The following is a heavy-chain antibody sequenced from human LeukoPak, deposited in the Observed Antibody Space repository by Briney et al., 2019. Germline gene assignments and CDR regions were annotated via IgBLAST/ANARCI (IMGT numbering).Heavy chain of an antibody. CDR3: ARDVTSGWYRFDP. CDR1: GFTVSSNY. D-gene: IGHD6-19*01. CDR2: IYSGGST. Sequence: GGSLRLSCAASGFTVSSNYMSWVRQAPGKGLEWVSVIYSGGSTYYADSVKGRFTISRDNSRNTLYLQMCSLRAEDTAVYYCARDVTSGWYRFDPWGQGTLVTVSS. V-gene: IGHV3-66*02. J-gene: IGHJ5*02.